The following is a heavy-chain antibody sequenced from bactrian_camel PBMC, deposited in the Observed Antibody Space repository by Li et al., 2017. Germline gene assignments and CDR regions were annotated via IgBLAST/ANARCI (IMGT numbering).Heavy chain of an antibody. CDR3: AAGPEFACLLVQSVENMGGQFKS. CDR1: GDVFSTTC. V-gene: IGHV3S53*01. D-gene: IGHD3*01. CDR2: IESDGST. Sequence: HVQLVESGGGSVQAGGSLRLRCTRSGDVFSTTCMGWFRQAPGKEREGVAGIESDGSTSYVDSVKGRFTTSQDNAKNTVSLQMNSLKPEDTAMYYCAAGPEFACLLVQSVENMGGQFKSWGQGTQVTVS. J-gene: IGHJ6*01.